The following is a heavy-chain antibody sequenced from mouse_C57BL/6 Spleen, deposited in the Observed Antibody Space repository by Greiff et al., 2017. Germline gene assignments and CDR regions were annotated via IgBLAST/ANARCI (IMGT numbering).Heavy chain of an antibody. J-gene: IGHJ2*01. CDR3: ARYYYGSILFDY. D-gene: IGHD1-1*01. CDR1: GFNIKDYY. Sequence: EVKLMESGAELVKPGASVKLSCTASGFNIKDYYMHWVKQRTEQGLEWIGRIDPEDGETKYAPKFQGKATITADTSTNTAYLQLSSLTSEDTAVYYCARYYYGSILFDYWGKGTTLTVSS. CDR2: IDPEDGET. V-gene: IGHV14-2*01.